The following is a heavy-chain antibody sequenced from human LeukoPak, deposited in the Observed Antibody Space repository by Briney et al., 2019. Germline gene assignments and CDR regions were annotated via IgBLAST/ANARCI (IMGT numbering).Heavy chain of an antibody. Sequence: PSETLSLTCTVFGGSVSSGSYYWSWIRQPPGKGLEWIGYIYYSGSTNYNPSLKSRVTISVDTSKNQFSLKLSSVTAADTAVYYCVRAPVLLWFGELLYPYYFDYWGQGTLVTVSS. CDR3: VRAPVLLWFGELLYPYYFDY. J-gene: IGHJ4*02. CDR1: GGSVSSGSYY. CDR2: IYYSGST. V-gene: IGHV4-61*01. D-gene: IGHD3-10*01.